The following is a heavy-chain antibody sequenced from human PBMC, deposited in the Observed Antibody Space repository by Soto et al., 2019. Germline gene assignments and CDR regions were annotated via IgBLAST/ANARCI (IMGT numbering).Heavy chain of an antibody. J-gene: IGHJ6*02. D-gene: IGHD6-13*01. CDR1: GYSFTKYH. CDR3: ARAGERSSSWDYYYGMDV. V-gene: IGHV1-2*04. Sequence: ASVKVSCKAYGYSFTKYHIHWVRQAPGQGLEWMGWINPNSGGTNYAQKFQGWVTMTRDTSISTAYMELSRLRSDDTAVYYCARAGERSSSWDYYYGMDVWGQGTTVTVSS. CDR2: INPNSGGT.